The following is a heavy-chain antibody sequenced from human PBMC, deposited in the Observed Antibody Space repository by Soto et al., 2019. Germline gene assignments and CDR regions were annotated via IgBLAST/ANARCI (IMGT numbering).Heavy chain of an antibody. CDR1: GFTFSNAW. D-gene: IGHD7-27*01. CDR3: TTMGKVS. CDR2: IKSKTDGGTT. V-gene: IGHV3-15*01. J-gene: IGHJ5*02. Sequence: EVQLVESGGGLVKPGGSLRLSCAASGFTFSNAWMSWVRQAPGKGLEWVARIKSKTDGGTTEYAAPVKGRFTISRDDSRDTVYLQMNSLNTGDTAVYYCTTMGKVSWGQGTLVTVSS.